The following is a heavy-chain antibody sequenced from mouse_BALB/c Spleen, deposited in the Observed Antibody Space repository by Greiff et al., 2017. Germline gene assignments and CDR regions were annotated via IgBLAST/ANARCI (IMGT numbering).Heavy chain of an antibody. J-gene: IGHJ4*01. Sequence: QVQLKQSGAELMKPGASVKISCKATGYTFSSYWIEWVKQRPGHGLEWIGEILPGSGNTNYSEKFKGKATFTADTSSNTAYMQLSSLTSEDSAVYYCARSYYGYSAMDYWGQGTSVTVSS. CDR3: ARSYYGYSAMDY. CDR2: ILPGSGNT. CDR1: GYTFSSYW. D-gene: IGHD1-2*01. V-gene: IGHV1-9*01.